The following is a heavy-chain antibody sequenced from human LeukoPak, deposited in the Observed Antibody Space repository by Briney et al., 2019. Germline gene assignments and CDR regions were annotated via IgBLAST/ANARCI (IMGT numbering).Heavy chain of an antibody. CDR1: GFTFSSYG. CDR2: ISVSGSNT. D-gene: IGHD3-10*01. V-gene: IGHV3-23*01. CDR3: ATNGNAWFMSV. Sequence: GGSLRLSCAASGFTFSSYGMSWVRQAPGKGLEWVSTISVSGSNTNYADSVKGRFTISRDNSKSSIYLQMNSLRNEDTAIYYCATNGNAWFMSVWGKGTTVTVSS. J-gene: IGHJ6*04.